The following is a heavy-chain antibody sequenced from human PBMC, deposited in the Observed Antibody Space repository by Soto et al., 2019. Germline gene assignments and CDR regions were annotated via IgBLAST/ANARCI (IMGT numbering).Heavy chain of an antibody. CDR2: IIPIFGTA. CDR3: AAITAMVDY. V-gene: IGHV1-69*06. CDR1: GGTFSSYA. D-gene: IGHD5-18*01. J-gene: IGHJ4*02. Sequence: VSCHASGGTFSSYAISWVRQAPGQGLEWMGGIIPIFGTANYAQKFQGRVTITADKSTSTAYMELSSLRSEDTAVYYCAAITAMVDYWGQGTLVTVSS.